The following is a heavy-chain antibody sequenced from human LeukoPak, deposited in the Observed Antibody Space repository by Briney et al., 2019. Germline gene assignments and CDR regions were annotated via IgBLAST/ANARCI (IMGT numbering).Heavy chain of an antibody. CDR3: ARDPYDSSGSPGLLGY. Sequence: ASVKVSCKASGYTFTSYYMHWVRQAPGQGLEWMGLINPSGGSTSYAQKFQGRVTMTRDTSTSTVYMELSSLRSEDTAVYYCARDPYDSSGSPGLLGYWGQGTLVTVSS. J-gene: IGHJ4*02. V-gene: IGHV1-46*01. D-gene: IGHD3-22*01. CDR2: INPSGGST. CDR1: GYTFTSYY.